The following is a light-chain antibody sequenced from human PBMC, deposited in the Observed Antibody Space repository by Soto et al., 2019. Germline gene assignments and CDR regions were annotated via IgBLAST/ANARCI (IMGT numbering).Light chain of an antibody. Sequence: IQLTQSPSSLSASVGDRVTITCRASQGINKFLAWYQQKPGKAPQLLIYGASTLQSGVPSRFSGSGSGTDFTLTISSLPPEDFATYYCQQLTNFRFTFGQGTKLAIK. J-gene: IGKJ2*01. CDR1: QGINKF. CDR2: GAS. V-gene: IGKV1-9*01. CDR3: QQLTNFRFT.